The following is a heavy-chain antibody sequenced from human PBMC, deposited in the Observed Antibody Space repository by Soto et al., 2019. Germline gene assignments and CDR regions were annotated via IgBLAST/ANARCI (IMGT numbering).Heavy chain of an antibody. J-gene: IGHJ4*02. V-gene: IGHV5-51*01. CDR3: ERDSCSWYKSVFEH. D-gene: IGHD6-13*01. CDR1: GYSFSNYW. Sequence: PGESLKISCKGSGYSFSNYWIGWVRQMPGKGLEWMGIIYPGDSDTRYSPSFQGQVTISADKSTSTAYLQWSSLKASDSSMYYCERDSCSWYKSVFEHWGQGTLVTVSS. CDR2: IYPGDSDT.